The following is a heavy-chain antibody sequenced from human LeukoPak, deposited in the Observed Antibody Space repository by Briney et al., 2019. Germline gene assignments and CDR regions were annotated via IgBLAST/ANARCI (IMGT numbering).Heavy chain of an antibody. CDR1: GYTFTSYD. V-gene: IGHV1-8*01. Sequence: ASVKVSCKASGYTFTSYDINWVRQATGQGLEWMGWMNPNSGNTGYAQKFQGRVTMTRSTSISTAYMELSSLRSEDTAVYYCARGHSKYGSGSYYDPFDYWGQGTLVTVSS. D-gene: IGHD3-10*01. CDR2: MNPNSGNT. J-gene: IGHJ4*02. CDR3: ARGHSKYGSGSYYDPFDY.